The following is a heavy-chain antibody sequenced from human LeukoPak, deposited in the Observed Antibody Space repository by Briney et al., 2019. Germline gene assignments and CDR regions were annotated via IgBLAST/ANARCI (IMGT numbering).Heavy chain of an antibody. CDR2: ISYDGSNK. J-gene: IGHJ6*02. V-gene: IGHV3-30-3*01. Sequence: PGRSLRLSCTASGFTFSTYAMHWVRQAPGKGLEWVAVISYDGSNKYYADSVKGRFTIYRDNSKNTLYLQMNSLRAEDTAVYYCARPMKVDRPFYYYAMDVWGQGTTVTVSS. D-gene: IGHD3-22*01. CDR1: GFTFSTYA. CDR3: ARPMKVDRPFYYYAMDV.